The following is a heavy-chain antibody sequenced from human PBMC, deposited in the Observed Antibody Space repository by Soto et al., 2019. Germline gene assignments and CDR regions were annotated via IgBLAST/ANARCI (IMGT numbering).Heavy chain of an antibody. CDR3: AKAFGDWYPFEK. Sequence: GSLRLSCVASGFTFGSYAMTWVRRAPGKGLEWVSTINDSGDLRYYAESVRGRFTIPRDNSKNTLYLQVNDLRAEDTARYHCAKAFGDWYPFEKWGLGALVTVSS. CDR1: GFTFGSYA. D-gene: IGHD6-19*01. V-gene: IGHV3-23*01. J-gene: IGHJ4*02. CDR2: INDSGDLR.